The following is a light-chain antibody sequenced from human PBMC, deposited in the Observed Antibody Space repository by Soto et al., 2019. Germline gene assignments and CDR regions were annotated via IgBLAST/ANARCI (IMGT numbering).Light chain of an antibody. CDR1: SSNIGGNT. V-gene: IGLV1-44*01. CDR3: AAWDDSLNGYV. Sequence: QYVLTQPPSASETPGQRVTISCSGSSSNIGGNTVNWYQQLPGTAPKLLIYNVNQRPSGVPDRFSGSKSGTSASLAISGLQSEDEAHYYCAAWDDSLNGYVFGTGTKLTVL. CDR2: NVN. J-gene: IGLJ1*01.